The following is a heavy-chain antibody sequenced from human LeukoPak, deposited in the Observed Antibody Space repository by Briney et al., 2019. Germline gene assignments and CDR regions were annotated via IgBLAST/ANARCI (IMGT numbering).Heavy chain of an antibody. J-gene: IGHJ5*02. D-gene: IGHD2-2*02. CDR1: GYTFTSYY. CDR2: INPSGGST. V-gene: IGHV1-46*01. Sequence: ASVKVSCKASGYTFTSYYMHWVRQASGQGLEWMGIINPSGGSTSCAQKFQGRITMTRDMSTSTVYMELSSLRSEDTAVYYCARGGTGYQLLYDRFDPWGQGTLVTVSS. CDR3: ARGGTGYQLLYDRFDP.